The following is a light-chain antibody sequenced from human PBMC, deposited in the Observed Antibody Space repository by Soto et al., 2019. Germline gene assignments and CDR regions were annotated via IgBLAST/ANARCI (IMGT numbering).Light chain of an antibody. Sequence: QSVLTQPPSVSEAPRQRITISCSGSSSNIGSKAVNWYQQLPGQAPRLLIYYDDLLPSGVSDRFSGSKSGTTASLAISGLQSDDEADYYCASWDDSLNVYVLGTGTKVTVL. CDR1: SSNIGSKA. J-gene: IGLJ1*01. CDR2: YDD. CDR3: ASWDDSLNVYV. V-gene: IGLV1-36*01.